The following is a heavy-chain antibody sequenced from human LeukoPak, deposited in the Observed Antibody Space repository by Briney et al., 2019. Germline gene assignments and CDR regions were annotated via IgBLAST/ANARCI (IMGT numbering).Heavy chain of an antibody. J-gene: IGHJ4*02. CDR2: IKSKTDGGTT. Sequence: GGSLRLSCAASGFTFSNAWMSWVRQAPGKGLEWVGRIKSKTDGGTTDYAAPVKGRFTISRDDSKNTLYLQMNSLKTEDTAVYYCTTDPGTTVRDFYYWGQGTLVTASS. CDR1: GFTFSNAW. D-gene: IGHD1-7*01. CDR3: TTDPGTTVRDFYY. V-gene: IGHV3-15*01.